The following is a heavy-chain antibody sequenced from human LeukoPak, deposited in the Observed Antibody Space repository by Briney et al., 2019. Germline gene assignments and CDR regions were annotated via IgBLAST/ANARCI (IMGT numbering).Heavy chain of an antibody. Sequence: PSETLSLTCTVSGGSISSYYWNWIRQPPGKGLEWIGYIYYSGSTNYNPSLKSRVTISVDMSKNQFSLKLSSVTAADTAVYYCASQRGYSCPFDYWGQGTLVTVSS. J-gene: IGHJ4*02. D-gene: IGHD5-18*01. CDR2: IYYSGST. CDR1: GGSISSYY. V-gene: IGHV4-59*01. CDR3: ASQRGYSCPFDY.